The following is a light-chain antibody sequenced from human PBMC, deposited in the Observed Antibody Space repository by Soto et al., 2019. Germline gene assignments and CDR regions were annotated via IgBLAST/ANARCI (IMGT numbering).Light chain of an antibody. CDR1: QSISSW. Sequence: PATLSASLGDIVTITCRASQSISSWLAWYQQKPGKAPKLLIYDASSLESGVPSRFSGSGSGTEFTLTISSLQPDDFATYYCQQCNGYSRTFGQGTKVDIK. V-gene: IGKV1-5*01. CDR2: DAS. CDR3: QQCNGYSRT. J-gene: IGKJ1*01.